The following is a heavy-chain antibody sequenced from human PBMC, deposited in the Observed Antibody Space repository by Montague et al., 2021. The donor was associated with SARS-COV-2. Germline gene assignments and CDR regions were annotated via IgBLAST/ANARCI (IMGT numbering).Heavy chain of an antibody. CDR1: GGSINYYY. Sequence: SETLSLTCTASGGSINYYYWTWIRQPPGKELEWIGYIHYNGSTNYNPSLKSRVTISKDMSRTHFFLRLSSVTAADMAVYYCARDCHYGWFYLWGQGTLVTVSS. D-gene: IGHD4-17*01. V-gene: IGHV4-59*12. CDR2: IHYNGST. CDR3: ARDCHYGWFYL. J-gene: IGHJ4*03.